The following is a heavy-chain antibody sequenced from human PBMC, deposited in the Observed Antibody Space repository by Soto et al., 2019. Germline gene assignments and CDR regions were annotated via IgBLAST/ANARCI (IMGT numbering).Heavy chain of an antibody. D-gene: IGHD2-15*01. J-gene: IGHJ4*02. V-gene: IGHV3-73*01. CDR3: ISHSPEDMIRT. CDR1: GFTFSGSS. CDR2: IRNKANRYAT. Sequence: GGSLRLSCAASGFTFSGSSVHWVRQASGKGLEWVGRIRNKANRYATAYAASVRGRFTISRDDSKNTAFLQMNSLNTEDTAVYYCISHSPEDMIRTWGQGTLVTVSS.